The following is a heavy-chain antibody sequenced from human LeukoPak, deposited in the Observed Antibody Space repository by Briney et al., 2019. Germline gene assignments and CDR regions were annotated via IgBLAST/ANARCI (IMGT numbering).Heavy chain of an antibody. J-gene: IGHJ5*02. V-gene: IGHV4-38-2*01. CDR3: ARVTYDYDILTGYLFQNWFDP. Sequence: SETLSLTCAVSGYSISSGYYWGWIRQPPGKGLEWIGSIYHSGSTYYNPSLKSRVTISVDTSKNQFSLKLSSVTAADTAVYYCARVTYDYDILTGYLFQNWFDPWGQGTLVTVSS. CDR2: IYHSGST. CDR1: GYSISSGYY. D-gene: IGHD3-9*01.